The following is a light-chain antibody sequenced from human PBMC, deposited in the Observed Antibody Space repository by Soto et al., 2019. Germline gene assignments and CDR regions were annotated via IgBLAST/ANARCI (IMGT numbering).Light chain of an antibody. J-gene: IGLJ1*01. CDR3: SSYTSNSTLNYV. CDR1: SSDVGGYNY. Sequence: QSALTQPASVSGSPGQSITISCTGTSSDVGGYNYVSWYQQHPGKAPQLMIYDVSNRPSGVSNRFSGSKSGNTASLTISGLHAEDEADYYCSSYTSNSTLNYVFGTGTKLTVL. V-gene: IGLV2-14*01. CDR2: DVS.